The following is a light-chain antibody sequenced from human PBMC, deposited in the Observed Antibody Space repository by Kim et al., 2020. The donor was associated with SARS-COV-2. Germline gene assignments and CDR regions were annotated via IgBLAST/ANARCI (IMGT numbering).Light chain of an antibody. J-gene: IGKJ4*01. CDR3: HQYGSSPLT. CDR2: GAS. CDR1: QTVPSKY. V-gene: IGKV3-20*01. Sequence: ENVLTQSPGTLSLSPGEGATLSCRASQTVPSKYLAWYQQKPGQAPRLLIHGASSRATGIPDRFSGSGSGTDFTLTISRLEPEDFAVYYCHQYGSSPLTFGGGTKVEI.